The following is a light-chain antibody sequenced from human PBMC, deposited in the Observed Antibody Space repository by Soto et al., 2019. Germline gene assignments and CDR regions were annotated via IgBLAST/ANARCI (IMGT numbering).Light chain of an antibody. CDR3: QQYNNWLRT. J-gene: IGKJ1*01. V-gene: IGKV3-15*01. CDR1: QSVGSN. Sequence: EILMTQWPATLSMYPGERTTLACRASQSVGSNLAWYQQKPGQAPRLLIYAASTRASGVPARFSGSGSGTEFTLTISSLQSEDFAVYYCQQYNNWLRTFGHGTKVDIK. CDR2: AAS.